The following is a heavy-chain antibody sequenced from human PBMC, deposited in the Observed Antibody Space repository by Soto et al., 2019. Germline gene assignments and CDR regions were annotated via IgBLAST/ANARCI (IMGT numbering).Heavy chain of an antibody. Sequence: GGSLRLSCAASGFTFSSYGMHWVRQAPGKGLEWVAVISYDGSNKYYADSVKGRFTISRDNSKNTLYLQMNSLRAEDTAVYYCAKDRGLAEYYFDYWGQGTLVTVSS. CDR1: GFTFSSYG. J-gene: IGHJ4*02. V-gene: IGHV3-30*18. D-gene: IGHD3-10*01. CDR3: AKDRGLAEYYFDY. CDR2: ISYDGSNK.